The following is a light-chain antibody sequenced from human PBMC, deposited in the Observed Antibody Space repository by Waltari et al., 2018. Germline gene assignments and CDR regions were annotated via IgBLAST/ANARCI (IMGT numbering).Light chain of an antibody. Sequence: DVVMTTSPLSLPVTLGQQAAIPCRSSQSLLHSNGNNYLNWFQQPPGPSPRRLFYKVSNPDSGVPGRFSGSGSGTDFTLNISRVEAEDVVVYYCMQGTHWPTFGQGTKVEIK. CDR1: QSLLHSNGNNY. J-gene: IGKJ1*01. CDR3: MQGTHWPT. V-gene: IGKV2-30*02. CDR2: KVS.